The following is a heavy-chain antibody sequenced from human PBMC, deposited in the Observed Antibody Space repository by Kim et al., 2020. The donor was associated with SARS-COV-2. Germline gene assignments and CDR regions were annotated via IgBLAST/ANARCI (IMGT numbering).Heavy chain of an antibody. CDR2: INRRGST. Sequence: SETLSLTCAVYGGSFSGYYWSWIRQPPGKGLEWIGEINRRGSTNYNPSLKSRVTISVDTSKNQFSLKLSSVTAADTAVYYCARGVSISSGYSDYWGQGTL. D-gene: IGHD3-22*01. V-gene: IGHV4-34*01. CDR3: ARGVSISSGYSDY. CDR1: GGSFSGYY. J-gene: IGHJ4*02.